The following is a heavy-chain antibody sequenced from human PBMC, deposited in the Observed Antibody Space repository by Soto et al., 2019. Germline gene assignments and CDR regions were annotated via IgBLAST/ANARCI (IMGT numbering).Heavy chain of an antibody. CDR2: IKSKTDGGTT. J-gene: IGHJ6*02. D-gene: IGHD3-22*01. CDR1: GFTFSNAW. V-gene: IGHV3-15*07. CDR3: TTGGFDYYYYGMDV. Sequence: EVQLVESGGGLVKPGGSLRLSCAASGFTFSNAWMNWVRQAPGKGLEWVGRIKSKTDGGTTDYAAPVKGRFTISRDDSPHPLYLQMNSLKTEDTAVYYCTTGGFDYYYYGMDVWGQGTTVTVSS.